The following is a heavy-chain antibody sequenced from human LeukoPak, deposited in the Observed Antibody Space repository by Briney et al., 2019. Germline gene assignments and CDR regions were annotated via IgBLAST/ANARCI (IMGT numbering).Heavy chain of an antibody. J-gene: IGHJ6*03. CDR2: ISTYNGNT. CDR1: GYTFTNYV. D-gene: IGHD2-15*01. CDR3: ARSARGHCSGGSCYYTRNCYFYYMDV. Sequence: ASVTVSCKASGYTFTNYVINWVRQAPGQGLEWMGWISTYNGNTNYAQKLQGRVTMTTDTSTSTAYMELRSLRSDDTAVYYCARSARGHCSGGSCYYTRNCYFYYMDVWGKGTTVTISS. V-gene: IGHV1-18*01.